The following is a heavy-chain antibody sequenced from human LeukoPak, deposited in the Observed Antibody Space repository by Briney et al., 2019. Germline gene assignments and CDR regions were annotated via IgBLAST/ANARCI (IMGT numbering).Heavy chain of an antibody. CDR2: IYYSGST. D-gene: IGHD2/OR15-2a*01. CDR1: GGSISSYY. CDR3: ARNAGKYYRYFQH. V-gene: IGHV4-59*01. J-gene: IGHJ1*01. Sequence: PSETLSLTCTVSGGSISSYYWSWIRQPPGKGLEWIGYIYYSGSTNYNPSPKSRVTISVDTSKNQFSLTLTSVTAADTAMYYCARNAGKYYRYFQHWGQGTVVSVSS.